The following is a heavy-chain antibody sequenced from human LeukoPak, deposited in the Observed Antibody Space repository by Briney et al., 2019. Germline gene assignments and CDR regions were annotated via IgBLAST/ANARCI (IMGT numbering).Heavy chain of an antibody. Sequence: GESLKFSCKCSGYSFSTYWIAWVRQLPGKGLEWMGIIYPGDSDTTYSPFFQGQVTISADKSISTALLQWSSLKASDSAIYYCARRQREWLNRPLDYWGQGTLVTVSS. V-gene: IGHV5-51*01. CDR2: IYPGDSDT. J-gene: IGHJ4*02. D-gene: IGHD6-19*01. CDR3: ARRQREWLNRPLDY. CDR1: GYSFSTYW.